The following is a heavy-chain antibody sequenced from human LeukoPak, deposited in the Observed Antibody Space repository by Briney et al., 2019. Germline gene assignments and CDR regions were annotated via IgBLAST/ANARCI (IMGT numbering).Heavy chain of an antibody. CDR3: ARVGYSGSYYYDY. CDR1: GFTFSNYW. V-gene: IGHV3-74*01. J-gene: IGHJ4*02. CDR2: INSDGINT. Sequence: GGSLRLSCAASGFTFSNYWMHWVRQAPGKGLVWVSRINSDGINTSYADSVKGRFTISRDNAKNTLNLQMNSLRAEDTAVYYCARVGYSGSYYYDYWGQGTLVTVSS. D-gene: IGHD1-26*01.